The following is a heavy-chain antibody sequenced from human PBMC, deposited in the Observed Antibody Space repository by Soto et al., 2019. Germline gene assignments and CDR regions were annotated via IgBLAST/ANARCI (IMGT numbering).Heavy chain of an antibody. D-gene: IGHD3-22*01. V-gene: IGHV4-34*09. CDR2: IHPSGTT. CDR1: DGSFSNYY. J-gene: IGHJ1*01. Sequence: SETLCLTCAADDGSFSNYYWSWTRLHPGKGLEWIGEIHPSGTTYYNPSLQSRVTISVDTSKNQFSLKLSSVTAADTAVYYCGIYDSSGSRGFQHWGQGTLVTVSS. CDR3: GIYDSSGSRGFQH.